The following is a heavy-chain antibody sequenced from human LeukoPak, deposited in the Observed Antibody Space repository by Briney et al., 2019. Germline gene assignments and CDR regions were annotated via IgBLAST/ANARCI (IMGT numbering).Heavy chain of an antibody. J-gene: IGHJ3*02. CDR3: ARDRSGYLGAFDI. CDR1: GGSISSYY. CDR2: IYYSGST. Sequence: SETLSLTCTVSGGSISSYYWSWIRQPPGKGLERIGYIYYSGSTNYNPSLKSRVTISVDTSKNQFSLKLSSVTAADTAVYYCARDRSGYLGAFDIWGQGTMVTVSS. V-gene: IGHV4-59*01. D-gene: IGHD5-12*01.